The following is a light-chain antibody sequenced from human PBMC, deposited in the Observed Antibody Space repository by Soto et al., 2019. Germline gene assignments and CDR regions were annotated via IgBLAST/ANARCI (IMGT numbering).Light chain of an antibody. CDR2: DAS. Sequence: DTQMTQSPSTLSASLVDRVTITCRASQSISSWLAWYQQKPGQASKLLIYDASSLESGVPSRFSGSGSGKEFTLTISGLQPDDFATYYCQQYNSYSWTFAQGTKVDIK. J-gene: IGKJ1*01. CDR3: QQYNSYSWT. CDR1: QSISSW. V-gene: IGKV1-5*01.